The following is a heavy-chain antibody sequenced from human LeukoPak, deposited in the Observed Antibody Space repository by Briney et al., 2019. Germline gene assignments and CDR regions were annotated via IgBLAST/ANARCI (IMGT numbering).Heavy chain of an antibody. CDR1: GGSISSSYYY. Sequence: PSETLSLTCTVSGGSISSSYYYWGWIRQPPGRELEWIGSIFYSGSTYYNPSLKSRVTISLDTSKNQFSLRLSSVTAADTAVYYCARHGTISSESYFDYWGQGALVTVSS. J-gene: IGHJ4*02. CDR2: IFYSGST. D-gene: IGHD1-14*01. V-gene: IGHV4-39*01. CDR3: ARHGTISSESYFDY.